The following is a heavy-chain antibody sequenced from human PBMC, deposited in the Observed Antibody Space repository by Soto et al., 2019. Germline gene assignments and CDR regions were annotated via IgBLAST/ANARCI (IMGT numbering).Heavy chain of an antibody. CDR2: IYYSGST. V-gene: IGHV4-31*02. D-gene: IGHD2-15*01. Sequence: LSLTCTVSGGSISSGGYYWSWIRQHPGKGLEWIGYIYYSGSTYYNPSLKSRVTISVDTSKNQFPLKLSSVTAADTAVYYCARVGRYCSGGSCYVFDYWGQGTLVTVSS. J-gene: IGHJ4*02. CDR1: GGSISSGGYY. CDR3: ARVGRYCSGGSCYVFDY.